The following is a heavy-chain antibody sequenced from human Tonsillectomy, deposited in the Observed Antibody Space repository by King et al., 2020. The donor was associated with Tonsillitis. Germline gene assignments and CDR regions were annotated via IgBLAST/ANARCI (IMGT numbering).Heavy chain of an antibody. CDR1: GFTFTSYG. Sequence: VQLVESGGGVVQPGGSLRLSCAASGFTFTSYGMHWVRQAPGKGLEWVTFIRYDGSEKYYADSVKGRFTVSRDNSKNTLFLPINSLSAEDTAVYYCAKGEVGTLTYFDYWGQGTLVTVSS. CDR3: AKGEVGTLTYFDY. V-gene: IGHV3-30*02. D-gene: IGHD1-26*01. CDR2: IRYDGSEK. J-gene: IGHJ4*02.